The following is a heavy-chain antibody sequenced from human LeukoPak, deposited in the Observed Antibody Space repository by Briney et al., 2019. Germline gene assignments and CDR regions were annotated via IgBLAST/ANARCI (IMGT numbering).Heavy chain of an antibody. CDR3: ARGPYVDTGGYYYYYMDV. D-gene: IGHD5-18*01. CDR2: IYASGST. J-gene: IGHJ6*03. Sequence: PSETLSLTCTVSGGSISSGSYYWSWIRQPAGKGLEWIGRIYASGSTNYNPSLKSRVTISVDTSKNQFSLKLSSVTAADTAVYYCARGPYVDTGGYYYYYMDVWGKGTTVTVSS. V-gene: IGHV4-61*02. CDR1: GGSISSGSYY.